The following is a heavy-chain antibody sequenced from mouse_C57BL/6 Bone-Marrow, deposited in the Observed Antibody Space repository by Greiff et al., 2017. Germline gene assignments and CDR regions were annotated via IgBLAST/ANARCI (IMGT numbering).Heavy chain of an antibody. D-gene: IGHD2-1*01. CDR2: IWWDDDK. CDR3: ARLYYGNFFDY. Sequence: ESGPGILQPSQTLSLTCSFSGFSLSTFGMGVGWIRQPSGKGLEWLAHIWWDDDKYYNPALKSRLTISKDTSKNQVFLKIANVDTADTATDYCARLYYGNFFDYWGQGTTLTVSS. CDR1: GFSLSTFGMG. V-gene: IGHV8-8*01. J-gene: IGHJ2*01.